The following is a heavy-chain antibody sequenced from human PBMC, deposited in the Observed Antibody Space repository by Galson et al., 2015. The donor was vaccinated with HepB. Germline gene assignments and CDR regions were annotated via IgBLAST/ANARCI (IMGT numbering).Heavy chain of an antibody. CDR2: IYPGASDI. CDR3: ARGGLYSFFY. CDR1: GYRFTTNW. D-gene: IGHD5-18*01. Sequence: QSGAEVKKPGESLKISCKTSGYRFTTNWIAWVRQVPGKGLEWMGLIYPGASDIRYSPSFQGQVTISADKSITTAYLQWNSLKASDTAMYYCARGGLYSFFYWGQGTQVTVSS. J-gene: IGHJ4*02. V-gene: IGHV5-51*01.